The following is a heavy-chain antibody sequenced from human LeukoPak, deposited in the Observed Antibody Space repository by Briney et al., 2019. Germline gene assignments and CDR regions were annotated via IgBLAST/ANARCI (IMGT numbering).Heavy chain of an antibody. CDR2: MNPNSGNT. CDR1: GYTFTSYG. J-gene: IGHJ6*03. D-gene: IGHD3-22*01. Sequence: ASVKVSCKASGYTFTSYGISWVRQAPGQGLEWMGWMNPNSGNTGYAQKFQGRVTMTRNTSISTAYMELSSLRSEDTAVYYCARGRYYYDSSGYYYDYYYYYMDVWGKGTTVTVSS. CDR3: ARGRYYYDSSGYYYDYYYYYMDV. V-gene: IGHV1-8*02.